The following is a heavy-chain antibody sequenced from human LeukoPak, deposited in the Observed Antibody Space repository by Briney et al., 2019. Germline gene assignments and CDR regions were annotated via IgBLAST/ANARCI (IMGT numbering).Heavy chain of an antibody. CDR1: GGSISSSSYY. Sequence: KPSETLSLTCTVSGGSISSSSYYWGWIRQPPGKGLEWIGSIYYSGSTYYNPSLKSRVTISVDTSKNQFSLKLSSVTAADTAVYYCASFPHCSGGSCYSARDYWGQGTLVTVSS. CDR3: ASFPHCSGGSCYSARDY. D-gene: IGHD2-15*01. CDR2: IYYSGST. J-gene: IGHJ4*02. V-gene: IGHV4-39*07.